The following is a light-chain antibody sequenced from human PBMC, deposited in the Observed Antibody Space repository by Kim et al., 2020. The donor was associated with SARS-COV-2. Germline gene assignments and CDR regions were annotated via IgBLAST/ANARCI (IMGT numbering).Light chain of an antibody. V-gene: IGLV2-14*03. J-gene: IGLJ3*02. CDR1: SSDVGGYDH. CDR2: NVN. CDR3: SSYATSDTWV. Sequence: GQSITLSCTGSSSDVGGYDHVSWYQQHPDKVPKLMIYNVNKRPSGVSSRFSGSKSGNTASLTISGLQTEDEADYYCSSYATSDTWVFGGGTQLTVL.